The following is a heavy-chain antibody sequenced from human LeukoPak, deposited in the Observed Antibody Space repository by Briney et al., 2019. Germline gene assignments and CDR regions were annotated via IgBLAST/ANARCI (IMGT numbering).Heavy chain of an antibody. D-gene: IGHD5-24*01. J-gene: IGHJ6*03. CDR1: GGSISSYY. Sequence: SETLSLTCTVSGGSISSYYCSGSRQPPRKGRGWIWYIYTRVSTNYNPSLKSRVTTSVDTSKNQFSRNRSSVPAADTPVYYCARGGYNGYYYYYLDVWGKGTTVTVCS. CDR2: IYTRVST. CDR3: ARGGYNGYYYYYLDV. V-gene: IGHV4-4*09.